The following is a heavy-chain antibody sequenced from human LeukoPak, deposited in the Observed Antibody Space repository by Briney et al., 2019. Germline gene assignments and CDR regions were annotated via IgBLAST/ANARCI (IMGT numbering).Heavy chain of an antibody. CDR1: GFTFSSYG. Sequence: GGSLRLSCAASGFTFSSYGMHWVRQAPGKGPEWVAVIWYDGSNKYYADSVKGRFTISRDNSKNTLYLQMNSLRAEDTAVYYCARGRPHGNDYWGQGTLVTVSS. D-gene: IGHD4-23*01. CDR3: ARGRPHGNDY. J-gene: IGHJ4*02. V-gene: IGHV3-33*01. CDR2: IWYDGSNK.